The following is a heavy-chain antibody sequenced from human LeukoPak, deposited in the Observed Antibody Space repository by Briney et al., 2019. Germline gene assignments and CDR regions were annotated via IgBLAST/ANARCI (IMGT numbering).Heavy chain of an antibody. CDR3: ARGGTRGYSPSDY. CDR2: IKQDGSEK. Sequence: GGSLRLSSAASGFTFNSYWMTWLRQAPGKGLEWVANIKQDGSEKYYVDSVKGRFTISRDNARNSVYLQMNSLRAEDTAVYYCARGGTRGYSPSDYWGREPWSPSPQ. J-gene: IGHJ4*02. V-gene: IGHV3-7*01. D-gene: IGHD5-18*01. CDR1: GFTFNSYW.